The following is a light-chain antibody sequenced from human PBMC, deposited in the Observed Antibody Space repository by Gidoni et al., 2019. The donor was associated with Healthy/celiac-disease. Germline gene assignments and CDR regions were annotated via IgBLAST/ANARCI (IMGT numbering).Light chain of an antibody. CDR2: DAS. CDR3: QQYDNLPLT. V-gene: IGKV1-33*01. J-gene: IGKJ4*01. CDR1: QDISNY. Sequence: QSPSALSASVGDRVTITCQASQDISNYLNWYQQKPGKAPKLLIYDASNLETGVPSRFSGSGSGTDFTFTISSLQPEDIATYYCQQYDNLPLTFGGGTKVEIK.